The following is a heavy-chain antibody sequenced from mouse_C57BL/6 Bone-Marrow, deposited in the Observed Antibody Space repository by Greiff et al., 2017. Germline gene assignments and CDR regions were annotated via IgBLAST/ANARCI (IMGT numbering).Heavy chain of an antibody. CDR3: ARWDGYYLAMDY. CDR1: GYTFTSYT. Sequence: QVQLQQSGAELARPGASVKMSCKASGYTFTSYTMHWVKQRPGQGLEWIGYINPSSGYTKYNQKFKDKATLTADKSSSTAYMQLSSLTSEDSAVYYCARWDGYYLAMDYWGQGTSVTVSS. D-gene: IGHD2-3*01. CDR2: INPSSGYT. J-gene: IGHJ4*01. V-gene: IGHV1-4*01.